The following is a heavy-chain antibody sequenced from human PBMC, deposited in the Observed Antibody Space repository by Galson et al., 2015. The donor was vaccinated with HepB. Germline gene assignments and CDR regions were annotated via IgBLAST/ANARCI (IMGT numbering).Heavy chain of an antibody. J-gene: IGHJ4*02. D-gene: IGHD3-22*01. CDR1: GGSISSYY. Sequence: ATLSLPCTVSGGSISSYYWSWLGPPAGEGLEWIGRIYTSGSTNYNPSLKSRVTMSVDTSKNQFSLKLSSVTAADTAVYYCARETYYYDSSGYFFDYWGQGTLVTVSS. CDR3: ARETYYYDSSGYFFDY. V-gene: IGHV4-4*07. CDR2: IYTSGST.